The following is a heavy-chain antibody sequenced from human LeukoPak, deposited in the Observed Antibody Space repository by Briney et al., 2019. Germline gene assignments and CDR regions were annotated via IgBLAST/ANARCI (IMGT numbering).Heavy chain of an antibody. Sequence: GGSLRLSCAASGFTFSSYAMSWVRQAPGKGLEWVSVISGSGDNTYYADSVKGRLTISRDNAESSLFLQMNSLRAEDTAVYYCVRNLAVAGTCFDSWGQGTLVTVSS. CDR1: GFTFSSYA. CDR3: VRNLAVAGTCFDS. V-gene: IGHV3-23*01. CDR2: ISGSGDNT. D-gene: IGHD6-19*01. J-gene: IGHJ4*02.